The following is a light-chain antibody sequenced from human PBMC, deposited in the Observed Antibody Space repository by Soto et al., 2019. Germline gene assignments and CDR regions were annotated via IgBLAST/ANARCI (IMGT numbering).Light chain of an antibody. Sequence: EIVMTQSPATLSVSPGERATLSCRAGQGFTTNFAWYQQKSGQSPRLLIYDVSIRATGVPARFSGTGSETDFTLTISGLQSEDSAVYFCQQYNNWPFSFGQGTRLEI. CDR1: QGFTTN. J-gene: IGKJ5*01. V-gene: IGKV3-15*01. CDR3: QQYNNWPFS. CDR2: DVS.